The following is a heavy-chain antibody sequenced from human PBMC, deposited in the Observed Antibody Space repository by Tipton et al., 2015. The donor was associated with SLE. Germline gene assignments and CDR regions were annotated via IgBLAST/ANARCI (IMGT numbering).Heavy chain of an antibody. D-gene: IGHD3-22*01. CDR3: AREGAMIEAFDI. Sequence: SLRLSCAASGFSFSNYWMHWVRQAPGKGLEWVAVISYDGSNKYYADSVKGRFTISRDNSKNTLYLQMNSLRAEDTAVYYCAREGAMIEAFDIWGQGTMVTVSS. J-gene: IGHJ3*02. CDR1: GFSFSNYW. CDR2: ISYDGSNK. V-gene: IGHV3-30*19.